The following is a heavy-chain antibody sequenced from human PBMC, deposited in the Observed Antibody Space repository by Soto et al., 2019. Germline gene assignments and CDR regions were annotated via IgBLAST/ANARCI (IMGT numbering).Heavy chain of an antibody. V-gene: IGHV3-20*04. CDR1: GFTFDDYG. CDR3: ARGRVGADDYGMDV. D-gene: IGHD1-26*01. Sequence: EVQLVESGGGVVRPGGSLRLSCAASGFTFDDYGMNWVRQAPGKGLEWVSGINWNGASTGYADSVKGRFTISRDNAKTSLYLQMNSLRAEDTALYYCARGRVGADDYGMDVWGQGTTVTVSS. J-gene: IGHJ6*02. CDR2: INWNGAST.